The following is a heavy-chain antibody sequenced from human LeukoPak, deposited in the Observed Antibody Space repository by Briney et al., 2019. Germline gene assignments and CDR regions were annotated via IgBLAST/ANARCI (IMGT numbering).Heavy chain of an antibody. J-gene: IGHJ6*02. D-gene: IGHD3-9*01. CDR3: ARESRPGLTGYSNRDYYYYGMDA. V-gene: IGHV1-69*13. CDR1: GGTFSSYA. Sequence: VASVKVSCKASGGTFSSYAISWVRQAPGQGLEWMGGIIPIFGTANYAQKFQGRVTITADESTSTAYMELSSLRSEDTAVYYCARESRPGLTGYSNRDYYYYGMDAWGQGTTVTVSS. CDR2: IIPIFGTA.